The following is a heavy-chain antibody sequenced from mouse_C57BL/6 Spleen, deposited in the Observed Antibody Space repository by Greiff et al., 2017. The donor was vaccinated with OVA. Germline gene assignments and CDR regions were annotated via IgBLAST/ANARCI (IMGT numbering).Heavy chain of an antibody. CDR2: INPSNGGT. Sequence: QVQLQQPGTELVKPGASVKLSCKASGYTFTSYWMHWVKQRPGQGLEWIGNINPSNGGTNYNEKFKSKATLTVDKSSSTAYMQLSSLTSEDSAVYYGARVVLIYYDYDYYAMDYWGQGTSVTVSS. CDR1: GYTFTSYW. CDR3: ARVVLIYYDYDYYAMDY. J-gene: IGHJ4*01. D-gene: IGHD2-4*01. V-gene: IGHV1-53*01.